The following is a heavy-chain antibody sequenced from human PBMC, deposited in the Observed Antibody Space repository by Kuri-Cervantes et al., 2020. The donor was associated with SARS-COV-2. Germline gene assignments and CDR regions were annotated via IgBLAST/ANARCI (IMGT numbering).Heavy chain of an antibody. CDR3: ARNGESNYFDP. Sequence: GESLKISCAASGFTFSSYSMNWVRQAPGKGLEWVSSISSSSSYIYYADSVKGRFTISRDNAKNSLYLQMNSLGAEDTAVYYCARNGESNYFDPWGQGTLVTVSS. V-gene: IGHV3-21*01. J-gene: IGHJ5*02. CDR2: ISSSSSYI. CDR1: GFTFSSYS. D-gene: IGHD5-24*01.